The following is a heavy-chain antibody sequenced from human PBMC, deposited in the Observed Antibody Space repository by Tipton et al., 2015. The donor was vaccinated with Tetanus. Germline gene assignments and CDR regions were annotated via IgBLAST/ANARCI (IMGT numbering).Heavy chain of an antibody. CDR3: ARLDLNKLIASPPFDY. Sequence: QVQLVQSGAEVKKPGASVKVSCKASGYTFTNYGISWVRQAPGQGLEWMGWISAYNGHTDYEPKLQGRVTMTTDTSTSTAYMELGSLRSDDTAVYYCARLDLNKLIASPPFDYWGQGTLVTVSS. D-gene: IGHD3-22*01. CDR2: ISAYNGHT. V-gene: IGHV1-18*01. J-gene: IGHJ4*02. CDR1: GYTFTNYG.